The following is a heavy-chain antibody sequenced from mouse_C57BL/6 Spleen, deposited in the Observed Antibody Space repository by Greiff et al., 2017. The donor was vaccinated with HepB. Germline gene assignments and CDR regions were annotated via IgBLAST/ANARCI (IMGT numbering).Heavy chain of an antibody. CDR2: IWSGGST. V-gene: IGHV2-2*01. J-gene: IGHJ2*01. Sequence: VKLMESGPGLVQPSQSLSITCTVSGFSLTSYGVHWVRQSPGKGLEWLGVIWSGGSTDYNAAFISRLSISKDNSKSQVFFKMNSLQADDTAIYYCARKGDYDYDYFDYWGQGTTLTVSS. D-gene: IGHD2-4*01. CDR3: ARKGDYDYDYFDY. CDR1: GFSLTSYG.